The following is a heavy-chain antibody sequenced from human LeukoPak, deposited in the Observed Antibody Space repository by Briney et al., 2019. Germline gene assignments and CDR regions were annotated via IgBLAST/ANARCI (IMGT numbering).Heavy chain of an antibody. V-gene: IGHV3-53*01. CDR1: GFIVSSNY. D-gene: IGHD3-3*02. J-gene: IGHJ4*02. CDR3: AALARDY. CDR2: IHNDGST. Sequence: PGGSLRLSCAASGFIVSSNYMTWVRQAPGKGLEWVSVIHNDGSTYYADSVKGRFTTSRDNSKNTLYLQMNSLRVEDTAVYYCAALARDYWGQGTLVTVSS.